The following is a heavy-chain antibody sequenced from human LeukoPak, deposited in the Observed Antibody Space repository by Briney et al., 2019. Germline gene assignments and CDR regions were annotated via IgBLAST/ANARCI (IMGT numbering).Heavy chain of an antibody. V-gene: IGHV3-7*05. D-gene: IGHD2-15*01. CDR2: IKQDGNEE. J-gene: IGHJ4*02. CDR3: ASASCSGSSCYSGYFDY. Sequence: AGGSLRLSCAASGFTFSSYWMSWVRQAPGKGLEWVANIKQDGNEEYYVDSLKGRFTISRDNAKNSLYLEMNSLRAEDTVVYYCASASCSGSSCYSGYFDYWGQGTLVTVSS. CDR1: GFTFSSYW.